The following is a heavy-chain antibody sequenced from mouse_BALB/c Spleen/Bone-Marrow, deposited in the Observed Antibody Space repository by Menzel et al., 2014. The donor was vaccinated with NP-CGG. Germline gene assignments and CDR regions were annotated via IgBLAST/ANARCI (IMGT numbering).Heavy chain of an antibody. CDR1: GYTFTSYW. CDR3: ARNYRYYFDY. V-gene: IGHV1S81*02. Sequence: QVQLQQSGAELVKPGASVKLSCKASGYTFTSYWMHWVKQRPGQGLEWIGEINPSNGRTNYNEKFKNKATLTVDKSSSTAYMQLSSLTSEDSAVYYCARNYRYYFDYWGQGTTLTVSS. CDR2: INPSNGRT. D-gene: IGHD2-14*01. J-gene: IGHJ2*01.